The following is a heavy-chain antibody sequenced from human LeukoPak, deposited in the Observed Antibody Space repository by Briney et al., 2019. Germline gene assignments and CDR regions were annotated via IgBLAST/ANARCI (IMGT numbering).Heavy chain of an antibody. CDR1: GFTFSSYG. CDR2: ISYDGSNK. D-gene: IGHD6-19*01. Sequence: GGSLRLSCAASGFTFSSYGMHWVRQAPGKGLEWVAVISYDGSNKYYTDSVKGRFTISRDNSKNTLYLQMNSLRAEDTAVYYCAKDAVGCHFDYWGQGTLVTVSS. V-gene: IGHV3-30*18. CDR3: AKDAVGCHFDY. J-gene: IGHJ4*02.